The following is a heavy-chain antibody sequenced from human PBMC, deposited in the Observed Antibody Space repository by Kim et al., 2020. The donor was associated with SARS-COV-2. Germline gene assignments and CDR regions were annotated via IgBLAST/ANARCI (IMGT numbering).Heavy chain of an antibody. CDR3: ARTSLYGSGAYEDY. V-gene: IGHV3-7*01. CDR2: IGQDGSRK. J-gene: IGHJ4*02. D-gene: IGHD3-22*01. CDR1: GFTFSTYW. Sequence: GGSLRLSCAASGFTFSTYWMTWVRQVPGKGLEWVANIGQDGSRKNYVDSVKGRFTISRDNAKNALYMQMNNLGAEDTAVFYCARTSLYGSGAYEDYWGQGTLVTVSS.